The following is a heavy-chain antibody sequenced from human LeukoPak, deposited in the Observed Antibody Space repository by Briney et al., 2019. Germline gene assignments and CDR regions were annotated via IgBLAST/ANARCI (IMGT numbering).Heavy chain of an antibody. CDR3: AREIYVTGKTYFDY. J-gene: IGHJ4*02. V-gene: IGHV1-2*02. Sequence: ASVKVSCKASGYTFTGYCMHWVRQAPGQGLEWMGWINPNSGGTNYAQKFQGRVTMTRDTSISTAYMELSRLRSDDTAVYYCAREIYVTGKTYFDYWGQGTLVTVSS. CDR2: INPNSGGT. CDR1: GYTFTGYC. D-gene: IGHD3-9*01.